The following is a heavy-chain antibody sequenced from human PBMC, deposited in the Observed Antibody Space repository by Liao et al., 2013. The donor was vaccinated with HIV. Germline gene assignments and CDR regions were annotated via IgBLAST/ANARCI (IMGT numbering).Heavy chain of an antibody. V-gene: IGHV4-59*01. CDR3: ARSIPGSRDAFDV. CDR1: GGAIRPYY. D-gene: IGHD1-26*01. Sequence: QVHLQESGPGLVKPSETLSLTCNVSGGAIRPYYWNWIRQSPGKGLEWIGYISYNGKTSYNPSLRSRVTMFVDTSTNQFSLRLASVTAADTAVYYCARSIPGSRDAFDVWGHGTVVTVSS. CDR2: ISYNGKT. J-gene: IGHJ3*01.